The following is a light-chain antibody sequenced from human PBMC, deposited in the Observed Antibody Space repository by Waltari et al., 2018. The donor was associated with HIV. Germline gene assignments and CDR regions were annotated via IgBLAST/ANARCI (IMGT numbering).Light chain of an antibody. J-gene: IGLJ2*01. V-gene: IGLV2-14*01. CDR3: TSYISSAIPV. CDR1: DTDPYA. Sequence: QSALTPPASVSGSPGQSIPISCPGTDTDPYAVPWYQHRPGEAPKVIIFEVVNRPSGVSNRFSGSRSGNTASLTISGLLAEDEADYFCTSYISSAIPVFGGGTKVTVL. CDR2: EVV.